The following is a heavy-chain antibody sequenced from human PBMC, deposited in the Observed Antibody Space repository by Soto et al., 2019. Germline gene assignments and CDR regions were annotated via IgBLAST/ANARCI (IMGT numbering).Heavy chain of an antibody. Sequence: ASVKVSCKASGYTFTSYGISWVRQAPGQGVEWMGWISAYNGNTNYAQKLQGRVTMTTDTSTSTAYMELRSLRSDDTAVYYCARAYCGGDCYEDYYGMDVWGQGTTVTVSS. CDR1: GYTFTSYG. D-gene: IGHD2-21*02. V-gene: IGHV1-18*04. J-gene: IGHJ6*02. CDR3: ARAYCGGDCYEDYYGMDV. CDR2: ISAYNGNT.